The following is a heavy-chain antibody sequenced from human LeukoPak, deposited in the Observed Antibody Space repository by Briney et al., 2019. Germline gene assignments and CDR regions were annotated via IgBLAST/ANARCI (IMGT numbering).Heavy chain of an antibody. J-gene: IGHJ4*02. CDR1: GGSISSGGYY. V-gene: IGHV4-31*03. D-gene: IGHD5-18*01. CDR3: AKDRYSYAYEYFDC. CDR2: IYYSGST. Sequence: SETLSLTCTVSGGSISSGGYYWSWIRQHPGKGLEWIGYIYYSGSTYYNPSLKSRVTISVDTSKNQFSLKLSSVTAADTAVYYCAKDRYSYAYEYFDCWGQGTLVTVSS.